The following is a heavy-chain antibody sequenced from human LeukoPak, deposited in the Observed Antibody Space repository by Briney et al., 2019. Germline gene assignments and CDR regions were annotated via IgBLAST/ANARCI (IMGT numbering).Heavy chain of an antibody. CDR2: IIPIFGTA. Sequence: SVKVSCKASGGTFSSYAVSWVRQAPGQGLEWMGGIIPIFGTANYAQKFQGRVTITTDESTSTAYMELSSLRSEDTAVYYCARTLFSGVYYYYYMDVWGKGTTVTVSS. V-gene: IGHV1-69*05. J-gene: IGHJ6*03. D-gene: IGHD3-3*01. CDR3: ARTLFSGVYYYYYMDV. CDR1: GGTFSSYA.